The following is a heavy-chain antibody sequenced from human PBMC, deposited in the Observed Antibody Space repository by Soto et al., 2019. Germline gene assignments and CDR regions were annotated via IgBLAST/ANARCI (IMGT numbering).Heavy chain of an antibody. V-gene: IGHV4-4*02. CDR1: GGSISSSNW. J-gene: IGHJ5*02. D-gene: IGHD2-15*01. CDR3: ARASREGGYCSGGSCES. Sequence: QVQLQESGPGLVKPSGTLSLTCAVSGGSISSSNWWSWVRQPPGKGLEWIGESYHSGSTNYNPSLKSRVPISVDKSKNQFSLKRSSGTAADTAVYYCARASREGGYCSGGSCESWGQGTLVTVSS. CDR2: SYHSGST.